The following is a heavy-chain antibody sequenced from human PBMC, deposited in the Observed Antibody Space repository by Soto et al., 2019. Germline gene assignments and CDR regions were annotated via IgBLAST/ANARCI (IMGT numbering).Heavy chain of an antibody. V-gene: IGHV3-30-3*01. CDR2: ISYDGSNK. Sequence: GGSLRLSCAASGFTFSSYAMHWVRQAPGKGLEWVAVISYDGSNKYYADSVKGRFTISRDNSKNTLYLQMNSLRAEDTAVYYCATDLGYCSSGYYYLEYFDYWGQGTLV. CDR3: ATDLGYCSSGYYYLEYFDY. D-gene: IGHD3-22*01. CDR1: GFTFSSYA. J-gene: IGHJ4*02.